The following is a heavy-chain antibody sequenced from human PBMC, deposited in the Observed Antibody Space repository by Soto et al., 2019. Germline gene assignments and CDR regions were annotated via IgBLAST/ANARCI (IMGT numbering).Heavy chain of an antibody. V-gene: IGHV3-23*01. CDR3: AQEDTRSGSLDY. Sequence: GGSLRLSCAASGFPFGENAMSWVRQAPGKGLESVSAISGTGATTYYAESVMGRFTTSRDNSKNTLYLQMKSLRAEDSASYYCAQEDTRSGSLDYWGQGALVTVCS. CDR2: ISGTGATT. D-gene: IGHD3-22*01. CDR1: GFPFGENA. J-gene: IGHJ4*02.